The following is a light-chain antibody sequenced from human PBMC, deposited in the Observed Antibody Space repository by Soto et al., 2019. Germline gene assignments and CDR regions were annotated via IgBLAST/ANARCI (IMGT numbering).Light chain of an antibody. V-gene: IGLV1-40*01. CDR1: NSNIGAGSH. CDR2: GNN. CDR3: QSFDNSLTHPV. J-gene: IGLJ3*02. Sequence: QSVLTQPPSVPGAPGQGVTISCTGSNSNIGAGSHVHWYQHFPGAAPRLLIYGNNNRPSGVPARFSASKSDTSASLAITGLQADDEADYYCQSFDNSLTHPVFGGGTKVTVL.